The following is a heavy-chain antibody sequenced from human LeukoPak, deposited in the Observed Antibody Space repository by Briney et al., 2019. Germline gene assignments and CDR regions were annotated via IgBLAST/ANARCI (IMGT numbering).Heavy chain of an antibody. V-gene: IGHV1-18*01. CDR3: ARDGPQSSSDY. D-gene: IGHD6-6*01. CDR2: ISAYTGNT. CDR1: GYTFTNYG. J-gene: IGHJ4*02. Sequence: GASVKVSCKASGYTFTNYGITWVRQAPGQGLEWMGWISAYTGNTNYAQKFQGRVTMTTDTSTTTAYMEVRSLRSDDTAVYYCARDGPQSSSDYWGQGTLVTVSS.